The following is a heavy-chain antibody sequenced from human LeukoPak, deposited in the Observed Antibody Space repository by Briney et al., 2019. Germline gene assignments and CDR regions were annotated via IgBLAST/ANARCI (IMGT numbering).Heavy chain of an antibody. Sequence: GGSLRLSCAASGFTFSSYSMNWVRQAPGKGLEWVAVIWYDGSNKYYADSVKGRFTISRDNSKNTLYLQMNSLRAEDTAVYYCARDGMTHYDFWSGYSMANWFDPWGQGTLVTVSS. V-gene: IGHV3-33*08. J-gene: IGHJ5*02. D-gene: IGHD3-3*01. CDR3: ARDGMTHYDFWSGYSMANWFDP. CDR2: IWYDGSNK. CDR1: GFTFSSYS.